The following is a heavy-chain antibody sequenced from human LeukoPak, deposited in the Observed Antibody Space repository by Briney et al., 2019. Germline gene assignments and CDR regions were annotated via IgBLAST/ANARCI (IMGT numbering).Heavy chain of an antibody. CDR1: GGSITSSNYY. CDR3: ATTYYYDSSGYQS. J-gene: IGHJ4*02. Sequence: KPSETLSLTCTVSGGSITSSNYYWGWIRQPPGKGLEWIGEINHSGSTNYNPSLKSRVTISVDTSKNQFSLKLSSVTAADTAVYYCATTYYYDSSGYQSWGQGTLVTVSS. V-gene: IGHV4-39*07. D-gene: IGHD3-22*01. CDR2: INHSGST.